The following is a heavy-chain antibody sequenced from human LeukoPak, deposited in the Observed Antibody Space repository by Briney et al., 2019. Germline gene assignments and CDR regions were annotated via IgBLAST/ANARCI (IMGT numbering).Heavy chain of an antibody. D-gene: IGHD3-10*01. CDR1: GFTFSSYS. Sequence: VGSLRLSCAPSGFTFSSYSMSWVRQAPGKGLEWVSSICSSSSYIYFADSVKGRFTISRDNAKKSLYLQMNSLRAEDTAVYYCARAPVWFGELLTPTAANFDYWGQGTLVTVSS. J-gene: IGHJ4*02. V-gene: IGHV3-21*01. CDR2: ICSSSSYI. CDR3: ARAPVWFGELLTPTAANFDY.